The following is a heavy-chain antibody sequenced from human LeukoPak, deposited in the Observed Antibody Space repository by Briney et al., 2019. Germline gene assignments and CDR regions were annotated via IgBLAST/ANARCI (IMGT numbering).Heavy chain of an antibody. CDR3: AKVHLTYKYDSSGYGFQDY. Sequence: GGSLRLACAASGFKFSVYSMNWVRQAPGKGLDWVAVISYDGSTTYYADSVKGRFTISRDDSKNMVYLQMNSLRAEDTAVYYCAKVHLTYKYDSSGYGFQDYWGQGTLVTVSP. J-gene: IGHJ4*02. D-gene: IGHD3-22*01. CDR1: GFKFSVYS. V-gene: IGHV3-30*18. CDR2: ISYDGSTT.